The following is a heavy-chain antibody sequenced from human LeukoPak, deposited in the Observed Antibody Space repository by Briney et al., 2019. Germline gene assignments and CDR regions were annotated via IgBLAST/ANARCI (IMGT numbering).Heavy chain of an antibody. Sequence: PSETLSLTCTVSGGSISSYYWSWIRQPPGKGLEWIGYIYATGSTNYDPSLKSRVTISVDTSKNQFSLNLRSVTAADTAVYYCARHGSVRSPLGPWGQGTLVTVSS. J-gene: IGHJ5*02. CDR3: ARHGSVRSPLGP. CDR2: IYATGST. V-gene: IGHV4-4*09. D-gene: IGHD3-10*01. CDR1: GGSISSYY.